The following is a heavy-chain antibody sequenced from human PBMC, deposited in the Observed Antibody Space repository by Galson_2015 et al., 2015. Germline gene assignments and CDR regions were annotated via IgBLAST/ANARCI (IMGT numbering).Heavy chain of an antibody. D-gene: IGHD6-6*01. CDR3: ARVDGSSRYYYYYGMDV. J-gene: IGHJ6*02. CDR2: ISAYNGNT. V-gene: IGHV1-18*01. CDR1: GYTFTSYG. Sequence: SVKVSCKASGYTFTSYGISWVRQAPGQGLEWMGWISAYNGNTNYAQKLQGRVTMTTDTSTSTAYMELRSLRSDDTAVYYCARVDGSSRYYYYYGMDVWGQGTTVTVSS.